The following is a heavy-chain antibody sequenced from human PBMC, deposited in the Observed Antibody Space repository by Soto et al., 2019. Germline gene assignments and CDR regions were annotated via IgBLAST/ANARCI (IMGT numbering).Heavy chain of an antibody. Sequence: GGSLRLSCAASGFTFSSYAMSWVRQAPGKGLEWVSAISGSGGSTYYADSVKGRFTISRDNSKNTLYLQMNSLRAEDTAVYYCAKRPTLSSAPTNWFDPWGQGTLVTVSS. CDR1: GFTFSSYA. V-gene: IGHV3-23*01. CDR3: AKRPTLSSAPTNWFDP. D-gene: IGHD6-6*01. J-gene: IGHJ5*02. CDR2: ISGSGGST.